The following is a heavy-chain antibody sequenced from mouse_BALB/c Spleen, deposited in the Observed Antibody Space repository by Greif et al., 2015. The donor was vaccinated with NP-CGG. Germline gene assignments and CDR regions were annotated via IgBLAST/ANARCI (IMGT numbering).Heavy chain of an antibody. CDR3: ARDDVVPFDY. CDR2: IRNKANGYTT. Sequence: EVQLVESGGGLVQPGGSLRLSCATSGFTFTDYYMSWVRQPPGKALEWLGFIRNKANGYTTEYSASVKGRFTISRDNSQSILYLQMNTLRAEDSATYYCARDDVVPFDYWGQGTTLTVSS. CDR1: GFTFTDYY. J-gene: IGHJ2*01. V-gene: IGHV7-3*02. D-gene: IGHD1-1*02.